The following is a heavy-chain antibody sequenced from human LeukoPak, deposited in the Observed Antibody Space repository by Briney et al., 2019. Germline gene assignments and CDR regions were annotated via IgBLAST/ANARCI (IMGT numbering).Heavy chain of an antibody. J-gene: IGHJ3*02. V-gene: IGHV4-34*12. Sequence: PSETLSLTCAVYGGSFSGYYWSWIRQPPGKGLEWIGNIFYSGSTYYNPSLKSRVTISVDTSKNQFSLKLSSVTAADTAMYYCARNFHDSSVAFDIWGQGTMLTVSS. D-gene: IGHD3-22*01. CDR1: GGSFSGYY. CDR3: ARNFHDSSVAFDI. CDR2: IFYSGST.